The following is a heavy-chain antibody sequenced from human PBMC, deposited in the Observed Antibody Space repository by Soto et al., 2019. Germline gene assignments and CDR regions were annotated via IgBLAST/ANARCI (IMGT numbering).Heavy chain of an antibody. CDR3: ARSFYSQPVCSDY. CDR1: GFTFSSYG. D-gene: IGHD2-21*01. CDR2: ISYDGSNK. V-gene: IGHV3-30*03. J-gene: IGHJ4*02. Sequence: QVQLVESGGGVVQPGRSLGLSCAASGFTFSSYGMHWVRQAPGKGLEWVAVISYDGSNKYYADSVKGRFTISRDNSKNTLYLQMNSLRAEDTAVYYCARSFYSQPVCSDYWGQGTLVTVSS.